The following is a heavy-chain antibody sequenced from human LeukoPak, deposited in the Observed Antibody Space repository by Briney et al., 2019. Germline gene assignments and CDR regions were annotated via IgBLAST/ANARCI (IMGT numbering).Heavy chain of an antibody. CDR2: INPSGGST. CDR1: GYTFTSYY. V-gene: IGHV1-46*01. Sequence: GASVKVSCKASGYTFTSYYMHLVRQAPGQGLEWMGIINPSGGSTSYAQKFQGRVTMTRDTSTSTVYMELSSLRSEDTAVYYCARGLAMDEEYYYDSSGYYYVFGFDYWGQGTLVTVSS. D-gene: IGHD3-22*01. J-gene: IGHJ4*02. CDR3: ARGLAMDEEYYYDSSGYYYVFGFDY.